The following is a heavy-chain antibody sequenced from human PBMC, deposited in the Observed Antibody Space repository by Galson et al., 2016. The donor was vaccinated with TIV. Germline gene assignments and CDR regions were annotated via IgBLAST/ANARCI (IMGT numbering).Heavy chain of an antibody. CDR3: ARGNPVAGRGIDY. V-gene: IGHV1-2*02. J-gene: IGHJ4*02. CDR1: GYPFTDSW. Sequence: QSGAEVKKPGESLKISCKASGYPFTDSWMHWVRQAPGEGLEWMGWIDPNSGATLYAQKFQGRVTMTRDTSTSTTYVELSRLTSDDTADYYCARGNPVAGRGIDYWGQGTLVTVSS. D-gene: IGHD6-19*01. CDR2: IDPNSGAT.